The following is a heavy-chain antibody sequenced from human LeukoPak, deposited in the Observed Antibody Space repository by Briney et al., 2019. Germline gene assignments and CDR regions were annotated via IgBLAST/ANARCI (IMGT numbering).Heavy chain of an antibody. D-gene: IGHD3-16*01. V-gene: IGHV3-74*01. CDR1: GFTFTSYW. Sequence: PGGSLRLSCAASGFTFTSYWMHWVRQAPGKGLVWVSSVNSDGSTTRYADSVKGRLTISRDNAKNTLYLQMNSLRAEDTAVYYCARAISWGHNDYCGQGTLVTVSS. CDR3: ARAISWGHNDY. J-gene: IGHJ4*02. CDR2: VNSDGSTT.